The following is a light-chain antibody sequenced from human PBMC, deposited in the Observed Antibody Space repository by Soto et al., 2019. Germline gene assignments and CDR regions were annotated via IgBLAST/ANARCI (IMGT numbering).Light chain of an antibody. CDR3: QQYGSSPRT. CDR2: GAS. J-gene: IGKJ1*01. V-gene: IGKV3-20*01. CDR1: QSVSSSY. Sequence: EIVLTQSPGTLSLSPGERATLSCRASQSVSSSYLAWYQQKPGQAPRLLIYGASSSATGIPDRYSGSGSGTDFTLIISSLEPEDFAVYYCQQYGSSPRTFGQGTKVEIK.